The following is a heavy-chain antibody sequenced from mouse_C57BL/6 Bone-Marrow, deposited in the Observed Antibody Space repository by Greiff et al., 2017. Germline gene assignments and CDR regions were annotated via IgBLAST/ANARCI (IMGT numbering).Heavy chain of an antibody. Sequence: VQLQQPGAELVMPGASVKLSCKASGYTFTSYWMHWVKQRPGQGLEWIGEIDPSDSYTNYNQKFKGKSTLTVDKSSSTAYMQLSSLTSEDSAVYYCARRIYGSSYMGYFDVWGTGTTVTVSS. J-gene: IGHJ1*03. V-gene: IGHV1-69*01. CDR3: ARRIYGSSYMGYFDV. CDR2: IDPSDSYT. D-gene: IGHD1-1*01. CDR1: GYTFTSYW.